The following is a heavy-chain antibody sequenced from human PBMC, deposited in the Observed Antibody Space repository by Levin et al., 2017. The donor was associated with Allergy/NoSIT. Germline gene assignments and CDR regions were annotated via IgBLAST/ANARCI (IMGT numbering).Heavy chain of an antibody. CDR1: GFTFSSYW. J-gene: IGHJ4*01. D-gene: IGHD4-17*01. V-gene: IGHV3-7*01. CDR2: LKYDGIEK. Sequence: LPGGSLRLSCAASGFTFSSYWMSWVRQAPGRGLEWVANLKYDGIEKYSVDSVKGRFTISRDNPKKSLYLQMNSLRAEDTAIYYCARLRGDSGDYGLDYWGHGTLVTVSS. CDR3: ARLRGDSGDYGLDY.